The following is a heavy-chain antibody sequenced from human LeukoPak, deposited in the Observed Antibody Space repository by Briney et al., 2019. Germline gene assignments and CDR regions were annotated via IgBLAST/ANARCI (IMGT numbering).Heavy chain of an antibody. CDR3: AKPSRGPGDY. J-gene: IGHJ4*02. V-gene: IGHV3-21*04. Sequence: PGGSLRLPCAASGFTFSNYAMSWVRQAPGKGLEWVSSISSSSSYIYYADSVKGRFTISRDNAKNSLYLQMNSLRAEDTAVYYCAKPSRGPGDYWGQGTLVTVSS. D-gene: IGHD3-10*01. CDR1: GFTFSNYA. CDR2: ISSSSSYI.